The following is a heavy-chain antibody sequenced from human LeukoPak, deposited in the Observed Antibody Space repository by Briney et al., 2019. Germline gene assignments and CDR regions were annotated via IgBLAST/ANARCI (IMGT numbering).Heavy chain of an antibody. J-gene: IGHJ6*04. CDR1: GDSVSSNSAA. Sequence: SQTLSLTCAISGDSVSSNSAAWNWLRQSPSRGLEWLGRSYYRSKWYNDYAVSVKSRITINPDTSKNQFSLQLNSVSPEDTAVYYCTKATPGPSYYYGMDLWGKGTTVTVSS. V-gene: IGHV6-1*01. CDR2: SYYRSKWYN. CDR3: TKATPGPSYYYGMDL.